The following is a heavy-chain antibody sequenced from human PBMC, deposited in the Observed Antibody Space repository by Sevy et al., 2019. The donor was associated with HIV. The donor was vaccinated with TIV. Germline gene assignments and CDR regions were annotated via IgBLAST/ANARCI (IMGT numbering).Heavy chain of an antibody. J-gene: IGHJ6*03. D-gene: IGHD3-10*01. Sequence: GGSLRRSCAASGFTFSSYWMSWVRQAPGKGLEWVANIKQDGSEKYYVDSVKGRFTISRDNAKNSRYLQMNRLRAEDTAVYYCARETYPITKPRDYYYYMDVWGKWTTVTVSS. V-gene: IGHV3-7*03. CDR1: GFTFSSYW. CDR3: ARETYPITKPRDYYYYMDV. CDR2: IKQDGSEK.